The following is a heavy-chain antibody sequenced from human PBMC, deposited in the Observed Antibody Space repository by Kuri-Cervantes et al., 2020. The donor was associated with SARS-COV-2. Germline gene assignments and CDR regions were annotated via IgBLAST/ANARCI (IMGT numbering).Heavy chain of an antibody. Sequence: GGSLRLSCAVSGFTFTSHAMHWVRQAPGKGLEWVAVISYDGSNKYYADSVKGRFTISRDNSKNTLYLQMNSLRAEDTAVYYCARDQGLAYYDFWSGYSNDAFDIWGQGTMVTVSS. CDR2: ISYDGSNK. CDR1: GFTFTSHA. J-gene: IGHJ3*02. CDR3: ARDQGLAYYDFWSGYSNDAFDI. V-gene: IGHV3-30-3*01. D-gene: IGHD3-3*01.